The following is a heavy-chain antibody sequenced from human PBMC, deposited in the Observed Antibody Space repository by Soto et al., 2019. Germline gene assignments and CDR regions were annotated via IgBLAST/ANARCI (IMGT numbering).Heavy chain of an antibody. CDR1: EFTVSSNY. J-gene: IGHJ4*02. CDR2: IYSGGST. V-gene: IGHV3-53*01. Sequence: PGGSLRLSCAASEFTVSSNYMNWVRQAPGKGLECVSIIYSGGSTYYADSVKGRFTISRDNSKNTPYLQMNSLRADDTAVYYCASRRGYTYGPPDCWGQGTLVTVSS. D-gene: IGHD5-18*01. CDR3: ASRRGYTYGPPDC.